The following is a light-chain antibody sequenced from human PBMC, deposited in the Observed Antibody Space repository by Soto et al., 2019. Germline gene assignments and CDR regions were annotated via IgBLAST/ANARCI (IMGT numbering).Light chain of an antibody. CDR1: QKIDNK. CDR2: NAV. Sequence: EIVLTQSPATLSVSPGERATLSCRAIQKIDNKLVWYQQKPGQAPSLLLSNAVTRAPGIPARFSGSGFGTEFTLTISSRQPEDFAIYYCQQYKSWWPITFGQGTRLEI. V-gene: IGKV3-15*01. J-gene: IGKJ5*01. CDR3: QQYKSWWPIT.